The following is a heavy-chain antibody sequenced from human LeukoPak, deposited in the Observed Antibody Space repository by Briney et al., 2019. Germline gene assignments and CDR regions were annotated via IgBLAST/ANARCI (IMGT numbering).Heavy chain of an antibody. D-gene: IGHD1-26*01. CDR2: IYYTGTP. V-gene: IGHV4-39*01. J-gene: IGHJ2*01. CDR3: ARLGGTYLEYWYFDL. Sequence: SQTLSLTCTVSGGSISNGGYYWSWIRQSPGKGLEWIGNIYYTGTPFYNSSLKSRVTISIDTSKKQFSLKLSSVTAADTAVYYCARLGGTYLEYWYFDLWGRGTLVTVSS. CDR1: GGSISNGGYY.